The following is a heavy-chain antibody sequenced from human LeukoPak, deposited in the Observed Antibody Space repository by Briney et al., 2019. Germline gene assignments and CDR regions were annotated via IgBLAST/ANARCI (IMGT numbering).Heavy chain of an antibody. D-gene: IGHD2-15*01. V-gene: IGHV1-69*06. CDR2: IIPIFGTA. CDR1: GGTFSSYA. CDR3: AQRGYCSGGSCYSDRVYYYYYMDV. Sequence: GASVKVSCKASGGTFSSYAISWVRQAPGQGLEWMGGIIPIFGTANYAQKFQCRGTITADKSTSTAYMELSSLRSEDTAVYYCAQRGYCSGGSCYSDRVYYYYYMDVWGKGTTVTVSS. J-gene: IGHJ6*03.